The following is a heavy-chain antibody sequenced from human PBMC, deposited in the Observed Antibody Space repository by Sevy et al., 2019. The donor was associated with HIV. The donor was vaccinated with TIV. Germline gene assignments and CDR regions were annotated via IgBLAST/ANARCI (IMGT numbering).Heavy chain of an antibody. D-gene: IGHD2-8*01. V-gene: IGHV4-39*01. Sequence: SETLSLTCIVSGASISNTAYYWGWIRQSPGKGLEWIASIRHGGYTFYNPSLKSRVTISADTSKNQFSLKLTSVSAADTSIYYCVGPKLTYTNGWNYFDYWGQGTVVTVSS. J-gene: IGHJ4*02. CDR2: IRHGGYT. CDR1: GASISNTAYY. CDR3: VGPKLTYTNGWNYFDY.